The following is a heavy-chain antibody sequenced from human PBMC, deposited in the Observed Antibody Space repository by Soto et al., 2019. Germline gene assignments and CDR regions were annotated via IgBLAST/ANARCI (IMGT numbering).Heavy chain of an antibody. V-gene: IGHV1-2*02. CDR1: GYTFTGHY. J-gene: IGHJ4*02. CDR3: GRGRSGQIVVFY. D-gene: IGHD1-26*01. Sequence: ASVKVSCKASGYTFTGHYIHWVRQAPEQGPEXMGEXXXEXGXTXYXXXXQGRVTMTMDTSVTTVYMELKNLSPDDTAVYYCGRGRSGQIVVFYWGQGTPVTVSS. CDR2: XXXEXGXT.